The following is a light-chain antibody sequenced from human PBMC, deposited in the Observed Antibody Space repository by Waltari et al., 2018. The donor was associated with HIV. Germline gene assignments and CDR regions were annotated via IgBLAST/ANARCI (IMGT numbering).Light chain of an antibody. V-gene: IGLV2-11*01. CDR1: SSDVGGYNH. CDR3: CSYAGNYTFV. CDR2: DVS. J-gene: IGLJ2*01. Sequence: QSALTQPRSVSGSPGQSVPIPCTGTSSDVGGYNHVSWYQQHPGKAPKFMIYDVSKRPSGVPDRFSGSKSGNTASLTISGLQAEDEADYYCCSYAGNYTFVFGGGTKLTVL.